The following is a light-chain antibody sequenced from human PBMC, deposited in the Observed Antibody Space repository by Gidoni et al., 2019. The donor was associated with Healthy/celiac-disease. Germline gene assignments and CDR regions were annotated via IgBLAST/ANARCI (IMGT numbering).Light chain of an antibody. CDR2: AAS. Sequence: DIQLTQSPSSLSASVGDRVTITCRASQSISSYLNWYQQQPGKAPKLLIYAASSLQSGVPARFSGSGSGTDFTLTISSLQPEDFATYYCQQSYSTPLTFXQXTRLEIK. CDR3: QQSYSTPLT. V-gene: IGKV1-39*01. CDR1: QSISSY. J-gene: IGKJ5*01.